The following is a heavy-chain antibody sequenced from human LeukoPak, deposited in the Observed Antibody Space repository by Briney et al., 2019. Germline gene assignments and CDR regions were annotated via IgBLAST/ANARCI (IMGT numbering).Heavy chain of an antibody. J-gene: IGHJ3*01. Sequence: PGGSLRLSCVASGFPFNKFAMTWVRQVPGKGLEWVAIIGYGGVSIYYADSVKGRFTISRDDSNNTLYLQMNSLRAEDTALYYCAREVGSPAVRSAFDLWGQGTRVTVSS. CDR3: AREVGSPAVRSAFDL. V-gene: IGHV3-23*01. CDR2: IGYGGVSI. CDR1: GFPFNKFA. D-gene: IGHD2-15*01.